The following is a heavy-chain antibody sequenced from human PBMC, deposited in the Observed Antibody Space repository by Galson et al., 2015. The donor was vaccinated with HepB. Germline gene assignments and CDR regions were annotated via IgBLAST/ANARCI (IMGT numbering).Heavy chain of an antibody. V-gene: IGHV1-69*13. CDR1: GGTFSSYA. CDR3: ARAPGGHYGDYAAGYYYGMDV. CDR2: IIPIFGTA. D-gene: IGHD4-17*01. J-gene: IGHJ6*02. Sequence: SVKVSCKASGGTFSSYAISWVRQAPGQGLEWMGGIIPIFGTANYAQKFQGRVTITADESTSTAYMELSSLRSEDTAVYYCARAPGGHYGDYAAGYYYGMDVWGQGTTVTVSS.